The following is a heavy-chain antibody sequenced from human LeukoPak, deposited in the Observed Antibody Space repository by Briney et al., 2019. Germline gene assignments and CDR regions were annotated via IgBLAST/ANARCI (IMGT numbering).Heavy chain of an antibody. Sequence: ASVKVSCKASGYTFTSYDINWVRQATGQGLEWMGWMNPNSGNTGYAQKFQGRVTMTRNTSISTAYMELSSLRSEDTAVYYCARGRKVGYGVDNWFDPWGQGTLVTVSS. CDR1: GYTFTSYD. CDR3: ARGRKVGYGVDNWFDP. D-gene: IGHD4-17*01. V-gene: IGHV1-8*01. CDR2: MNPNSGNT. J-gene: IGHJ5*02.